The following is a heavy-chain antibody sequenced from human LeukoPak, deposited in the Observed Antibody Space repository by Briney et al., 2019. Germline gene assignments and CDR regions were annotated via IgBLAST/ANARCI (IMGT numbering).Heavy chain of an antibody. Sequence: ASVKVSCKASGYTFTGYYMHWVRQAPGQGLEWMGWINPNSGGTNYAQKFQGRVTMTRDTSISTAYMELSRLRSDDTAVYYCARSPRRITMVRGARGDYFDYWGQGTPVTVSS. J-gene: IGHJ4*02. CDR2: INPNSGGT. CDR3: ARSPRRITMVRGARGDYFDY. D-gene: IGHD3-10*01. CDR1: GYTFTGYY. V-gene: IGHV1-2*02.